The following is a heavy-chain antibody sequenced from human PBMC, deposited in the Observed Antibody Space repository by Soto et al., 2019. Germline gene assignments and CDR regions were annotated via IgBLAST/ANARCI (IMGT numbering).Heavy chain of an antibody. CDR1: GFTFSSYA. V-gene: IGHV3-23*01. J-gene: IGHJ4*02. D-gene: IGHD3-22*01. CDR3: GKDRTIGVLTPFDY. Sequence: GGSPKLSSAASGFTFSSYAMSGVRQTPGKGLEWVSAISGSGGSTYYADSVKGRFTISRDNSKNTLYLQMNSLRAEDTAVYYCGKDRTIGVLTPFDYWGEGTLVTVSS. CDR2: ISGSGGST.